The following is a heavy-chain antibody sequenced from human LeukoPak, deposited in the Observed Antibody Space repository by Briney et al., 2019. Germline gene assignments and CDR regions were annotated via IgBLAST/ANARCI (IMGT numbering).Heavy chain of an antibody. D-gene: IGHD3-22*01. CDR3: ARGPGGYYDSSGYYHY. Sequence: GGSLRLSCAASGFTFSSYAMNWVRQAPGKGLEWVSYISSGSNTIYYADSVKGRFTISRDNAKNSLYLQMNSLRAEDTAVYYCARGPGGYYDSSGYYHYWGQGTLVTVSS. J-gene: IGHJ4*02. CDR1: GFTFSSYA. V-gene: IGHV3-48*01. CDR2: ISSGSNTI.